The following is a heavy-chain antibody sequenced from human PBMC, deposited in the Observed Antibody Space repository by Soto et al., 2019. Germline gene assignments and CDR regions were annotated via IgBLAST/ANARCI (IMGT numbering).Heavy chain of an antibody. CDR1: GFTFFSSF. D-gene: IGHD6-19*01. CDR2: INQDGGGT. CDR3: ARYFRGSGRYFFDY. Sequence: PGWSLRLSCVASGFTFFSSFMAWVRQAPGKGLQWVANINQDGGGTYYVDSVEGRFTISRDNAKDSLYLQMNSLRGEDTAVYYCARYFRGSGRYFFDYWGQGTLVTVSS. J-gene: IGHJ4*02. V-gene: IGHV3-7*03.